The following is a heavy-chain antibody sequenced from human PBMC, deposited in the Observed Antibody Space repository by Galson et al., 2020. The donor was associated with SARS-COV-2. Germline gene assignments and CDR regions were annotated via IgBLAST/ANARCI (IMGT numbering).Heavy chain of an antibody. CDR3: ARVVDASGRASCQDD. J-gene: IGHJ4*02. CDR1: GGSITSGDFF. D-gene: IGHD3-3*01. CDR2: IYCHGRT. V-gene: IGHV4-30-4*01. Sequence: ETSETLSLTCTVSGGSITSGDFFWSWIRQPTGKGLEWIGYIYCHGRTYYNPSLRSRVTSSVDTSKNQFSMTLSSVTAADMAVYYCARVVDASGRASCQDDWGQGTLVTVSS.